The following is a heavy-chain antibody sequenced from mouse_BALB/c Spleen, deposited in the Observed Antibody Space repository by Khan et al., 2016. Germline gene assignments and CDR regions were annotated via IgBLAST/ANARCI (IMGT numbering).Heavy chain of an antibody. CDR3: GPMSGYEGFDY. CDR1: GYTFTNYG. J-gene: IGHJ2*01. CDR2: INTYTGEP. D-gene: IGHD2-14*01. Sequence: QIQLVQSGPELKKPGETVKISCTASGYTFTNYGMNWVKQAPGKGLKWMGWINTYTGEPTYADDFKGRFAFAWETSASTAYLQINNLKSEDMATYFCGPMSGYEGFDYWRQGNTLTVSS. V-gene: IGHV9-1*02.